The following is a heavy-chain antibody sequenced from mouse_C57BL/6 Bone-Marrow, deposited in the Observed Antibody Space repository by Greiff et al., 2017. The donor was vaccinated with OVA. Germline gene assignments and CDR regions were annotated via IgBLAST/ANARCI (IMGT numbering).Heavy chain of an antibody. V-gene: IGHV1-82*01. CDR3: AVWSMDY. CDR1: GYAFSSSW. J-gene: IGHJ4*01. Sequence: VQLQQSGPELVTPGASVKISCKASGYAFSSSWMNWVKQRPGTGLEWIGRIYPGDGDTNDNGKFKGKATLTADKSSSTAYMQLSSLTSEDSAVYFCAVWSMDYWGQGTSVTVSS. D-gene: IGHD2-10*02. CDR2: IYPGDGDT.